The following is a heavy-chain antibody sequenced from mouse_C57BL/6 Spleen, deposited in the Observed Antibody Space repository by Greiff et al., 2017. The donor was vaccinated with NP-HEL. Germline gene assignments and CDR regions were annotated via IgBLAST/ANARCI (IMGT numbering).Heavy chain of an antibody. CDR1: GYAFSSYW. V-gene: IGHV1-80*01. CDR2: IYPGDGDT. J-gene: IGHJ2*01. Sequence: QVQLQQSGAELVKPGASVKISCKASGYAFSSYWMNWVKQRPGKGLEWIGQIYPGDGDTNYNGKFKGKATLTADKSSSTAYMQLSSLTSEDSAVYFCARDYGISYDYFDYWGQGTTLTVSS. CDR3: ARDYGISYDYFDY. D-gene: IGHD1-1*01.